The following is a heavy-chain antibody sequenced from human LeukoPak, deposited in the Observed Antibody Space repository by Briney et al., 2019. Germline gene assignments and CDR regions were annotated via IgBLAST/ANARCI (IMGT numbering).Heavy chain of an antibody. J-gene: IGHJ4*02. V-gene: IGHV4-4*07. D-gene: IGHD6-13*01. CDR2: INTSGNT. Sequence: PSETLSLTCSVSGGSISNYYWSWIRQPAGKGLEWIGRINTSGNTDYNPSLKSRVTMSVDTSKNHFSLNLSSLTAADTAVYYCARQRYSSSAPGYWGQGTLVTVSS. CDR3: ARQRYSSSAPGY. CDR1: GGSISNYY.